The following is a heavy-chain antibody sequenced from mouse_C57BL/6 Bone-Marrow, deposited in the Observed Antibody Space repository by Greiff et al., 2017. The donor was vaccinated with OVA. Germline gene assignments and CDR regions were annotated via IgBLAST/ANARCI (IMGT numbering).Heavy chain of an antibody. CDR3: ARMIYYYGSSYWYFDV. Sequence: EVQRVESGGGLVKPGGSLKLSCAASGFTFSSYAMSWVRQTPEKRLEWVATISDGGSYTYYPDNVKGRFTISRDNAKNNLYLQMSHLKSEDTAMYYCARMIYYYGSSYWYFDVWGTGTTVTVSS. CDR2: ISDGGSYT. CDR1: GFTFSSYA. J-gene: IGHJ1*03. V-gene: IGHV5-4*01. D-gene: IGHD1-1*01.